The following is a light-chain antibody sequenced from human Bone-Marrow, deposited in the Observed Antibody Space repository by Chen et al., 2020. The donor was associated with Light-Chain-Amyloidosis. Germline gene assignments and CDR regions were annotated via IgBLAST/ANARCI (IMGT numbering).Light chain of an antibody. CDR1: QSISSW. Sequence: DIQMTQSPSTLSASVGDRVTITCRASQSISSWLAWYQQKPGKAPKLLIYDASSLESGLPSRFSGSGSGTEFTLTISSLQPDDFATYYCQQYNSYSQLTFGGGTKVEIK. J-gene: IGKJ4*01. CDR2: DAS. CDR3: QQYNSYSQLT. V-gene: IGKV1-5*01.